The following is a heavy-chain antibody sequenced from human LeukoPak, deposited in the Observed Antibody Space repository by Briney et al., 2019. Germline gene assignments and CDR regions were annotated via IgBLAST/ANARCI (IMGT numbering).Heavy chain of an antibody. J-gene: IGHJ4*02. D-gene: IGHD5-12*01. CDR2: IIPIFGTA. CDR1: GGNFSSYA. Sequence: SVKVSFKASGGNFSSYAISWVRQAPGQGLEWMGGIIPIFGTANYAQKFQGRVTITADESTSTAYMELSSLRSEDTAVYYCARVSRYSGYDLGNYYFDYWGQGTLVTVSS. V-gene: IGHV1-69*13. CDR3: ARVSRYSGYDLGNYYFDY.